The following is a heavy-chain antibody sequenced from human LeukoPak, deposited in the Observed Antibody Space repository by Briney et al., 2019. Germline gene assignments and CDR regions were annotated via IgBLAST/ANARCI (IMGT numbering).Heavy chain of an antibody. CDR1: GFTFSGYS. CDR2: ISSDASTI. D-gene: IGHD2-2*01. J-gene: IGHJ4*02. V-gene: IGHV3-48*01. Sequence: PGGSLRLSCAASGFTFSGYSMNWVRQAPGKGLEWISYISSDASTIYYADSVKGRFSISRDNAKNSLFLQMNSLRAEDTAVYYCARALPAAMESLGYWGQGTLVTVSS. CDR3: ARALPAAMESLGY.